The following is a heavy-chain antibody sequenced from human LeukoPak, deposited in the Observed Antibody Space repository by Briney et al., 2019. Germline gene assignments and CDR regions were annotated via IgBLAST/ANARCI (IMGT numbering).Heavy chain of an antibody. CDR3: AKDERGYNYGQFDY. CDR2: ISGSGGST. CDR1: GFTFSGYA. J-gene: IGHJ4*02. V-gene: IGHV3-23*01. Sequence: PGRSLRLSCAASGFTFSGYAMSWVRQAPGKGLEWVSAISGSGGSTYYANSVKGRFTISRDNSKNTLYLQMNSLRAEDTAVYYCAKDERGYNYGQFDYWGQGTLVTVSS. D-gene: IGHD5-18*01.